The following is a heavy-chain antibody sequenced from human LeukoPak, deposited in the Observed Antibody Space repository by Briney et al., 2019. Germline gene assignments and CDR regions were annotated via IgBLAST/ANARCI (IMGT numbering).Heavy chain of an antibody. D-gene: IGHD5-12*01. CDR3: ARIIVATIGDY. Sequence: GGSLRLSCGASGFTFSNYGMLWVRQAPGKGLDWVAFIRYDGNNKLYADSVKGRFTISRDNSKNTLYLQMNSLRAEDTAVYYCARIIVATIGDYWGQGTLVTVSS. V-gene: IGHV3-30*02. CDR1: GFTFSNYG. CDR2: IRYDGNNK. J-gene: IGHJ4*02.